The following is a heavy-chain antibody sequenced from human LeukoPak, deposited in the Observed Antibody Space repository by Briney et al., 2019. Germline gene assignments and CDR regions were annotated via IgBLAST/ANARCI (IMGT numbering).Heavy chain of an antibody. Sequence: SETLSLTCTVSGGSISSYYWSWIRQPPGKGLEWIGYIYYSGSTNYNPSLKSRVTISVDTSKNQFSLKLSSVTAADTAVYYCARDRGATVVTPAWFDSWGQGTLVTVSS. D-gene: IGHD4-23*01. CDR2: IYYSGST. J-gene: IGHJ5*01. V-gene: IGHV4-59*01. CDR3: ARDRGATVVTPAWFDS. CDR1: GGSISSYY.